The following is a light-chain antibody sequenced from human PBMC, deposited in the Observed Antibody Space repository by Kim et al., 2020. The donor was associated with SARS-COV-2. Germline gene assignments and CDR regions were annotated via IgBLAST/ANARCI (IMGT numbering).Light chain of an antibody. CDR1: SLRSYY. CDR2: GKN. CDR3: NSRDSSGNNWV. V-gene: IGLV3-19*01. J-gene: IGLJ3*02. Sequence: ALGQTVRITCQGDSLRSYYASWYQQKPGQAPVLVIYGKNNRPSGIPDRFSGPSSGNTASLTITGAQAEDEADYYCNSRDSSGNNWVFGGGTQLTVL.